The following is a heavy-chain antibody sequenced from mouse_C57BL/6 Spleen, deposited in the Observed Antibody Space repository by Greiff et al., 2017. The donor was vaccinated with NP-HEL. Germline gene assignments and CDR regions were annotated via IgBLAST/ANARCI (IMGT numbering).Heavy chain of an antibody. J-gene: IGHJ2*01. CDR1: GYSITSGYY. D-gene: IGHD1-1*01. CDR3: ARAVIYYYGSSFDY. V-gene: IGHV3-6*01. CDR2: ISYDGSN. Sequence: EVQRVESGPGLVKPSQSLSLTCSVTGYSITSGYYWNWIRQFPGNKLEWMGYISYDGSNNYNPSLKNRISITRDTSKNQFFLKLNSVTTEDTATYYCARAVIYYYGSSFDYWGQGTTLTVSS.